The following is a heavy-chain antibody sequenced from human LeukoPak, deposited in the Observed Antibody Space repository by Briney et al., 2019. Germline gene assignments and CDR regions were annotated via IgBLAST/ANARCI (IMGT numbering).Heavy chain of an antibody. Sequence: GGSLRLSCAASGFTFSSYGMHWVRQAPGKGLEWVAVIWYDGSGKYHADSVKGRFTISRDNSKNTLYLQMNSLRAEDTAVYYCAKDRAGCNHWDYFDNWGQGTLVTVSS. J-gene: IGHJ4*02. CDR1: GFTFSSYG. CDR3: AKDRAGCNHWDYFDN. V-gene: IGHV3-33*06. CDR2: IWYDGSGK. D-gene: IGHD2/OR15-2a*01.